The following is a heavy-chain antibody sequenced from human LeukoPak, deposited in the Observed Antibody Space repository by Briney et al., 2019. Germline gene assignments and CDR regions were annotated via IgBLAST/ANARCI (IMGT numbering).Heavy chain of an antibody. Sequence: PGGSLRLSCAASGLTFSNYVMYWVRQAPGKGLEWVALIWSDGNNKHYVDSVKGRFTISRDNSKNTLYLQMNSLRVEDTAVYYCARDSPGGYFDYWGQGILVSVSS. V-gene: IGHV3-33*01. CDR2: IWSDGNNK. CDR1: GLTFSNYV. J-gene: IGHJ4*02. D-gene: IGHD3-10*01. CDR3: ARDSPGGYFDY.